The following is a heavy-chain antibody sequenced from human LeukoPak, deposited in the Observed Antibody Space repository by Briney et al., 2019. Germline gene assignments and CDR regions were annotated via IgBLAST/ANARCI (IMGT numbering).Heavy chain of an antibody. Sequence: SETLSLTCTVSGGSISSSSYYWGWIRQPPGKGLEWIGSIYYSGSTYYNPSLKSRVTISVDTSKNQFSLKLSSVTAADTAVYYCARRNRFFGDAFDIWGQGTMVTVSS. J-gene: IGHJ3*02. CDR1: GGSISSSSYY. D-gene: IGHD3-3*01. V-gene: IGHV4-39*01. CDR2: IYYSGST. CDR3: ARRNRFFGDAFDI.